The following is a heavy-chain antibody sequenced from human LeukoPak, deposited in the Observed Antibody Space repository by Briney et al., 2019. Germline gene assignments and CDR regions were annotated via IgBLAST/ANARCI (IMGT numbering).Heavy chain of an antibody. CDR2: ISSSSSYI. CDR1: GFTFSSYS. V-gene: IGHV3-21*01. J-gene: IGHJ4*02. D-gene: IGHD3-3*01. Sequence: AGGSLRLSCAASGFTFSSYSMNWVRQAPGKGLEWVSSISSSSSYIYYADSVKGRFTISRDNAKNTLYLRMNSLRAEDTAVYYCARGGTSRYDFIYWGQGTLVPVSS. CDR3: ARGGTSRYDFIY.